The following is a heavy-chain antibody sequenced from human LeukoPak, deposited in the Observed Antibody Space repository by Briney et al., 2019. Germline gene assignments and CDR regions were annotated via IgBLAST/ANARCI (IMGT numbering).Heavy chain of an antibody. CDR3: AGSWEVTGMDV. CDR2: IWYDGSNK. D-gene: IGHD2-15*01. CDR1: GFTFSSYG. Sequence: PGGSLRLSCAASGFTFSSYGMHWVRQAPGKGLEWVAVIWYDGSNKYYADSVKGRFTISRDNSKNTLYLQMNSLRAEDTAVYYCAGSWEVTGMDVWGQGTTVTVSS. V-gene: IGHV3-30*02. J-gene: IGHJ6*02.